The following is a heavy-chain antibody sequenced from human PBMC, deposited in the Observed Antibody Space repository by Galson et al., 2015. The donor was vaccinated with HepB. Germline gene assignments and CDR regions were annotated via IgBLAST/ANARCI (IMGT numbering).Heavy chain of an antibody. Sequence: SLRLSCAASGFTFHPFTMHWVRQAPGKGLEWVAVISYDGGNKYYRDSVKGRFTISRDNSKNTLSLQMSSLRPEDTAVYYCVRDPRGELPDAGDYHYGLDVWGQGTTVTVSS. CDR1: GFTFHPFT. CDR3: VRDPRGELPDAGDYHYGLDV. V-gene: IGHV3-30*04. D-gene: IGHD1-26*01. J-gene: IGHJ6*02. CDR2: ISYDGGNK.